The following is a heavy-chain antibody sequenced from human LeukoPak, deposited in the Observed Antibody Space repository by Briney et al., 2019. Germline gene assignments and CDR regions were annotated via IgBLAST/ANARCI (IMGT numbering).Heavy chain of an antibody. D-gene: IGHD5-12*01. J-gene: IGHJ4*02. V-gene: IGHV3-7*01. CDR2: IKQDGSEK. CDR3: AQGGATISDY. CDR1: GFTLSNFW. Sequence: GGSLRLSCAVSGFTLSNFWMAWVRQAPGKGLEWVANIKQDGSEKYYADSVKGRSTISRDNAKNSLYLQMNTLRVEDTAVYYCAQGGATISDYWGQGTLVTVSS.